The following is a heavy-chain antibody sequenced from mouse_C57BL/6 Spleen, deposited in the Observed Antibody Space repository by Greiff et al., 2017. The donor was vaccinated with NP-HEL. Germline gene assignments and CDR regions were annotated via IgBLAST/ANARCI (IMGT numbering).Heavy chain of an antibody. J-gene: IGHJ2*01. CDR1: GYTFTSYW. CDR2: INPSNGGT. D-gene: IGHD1-1*01. Sequence: QVQLQQPGTELVKPGASVKLSCKASGYTFTSYWMHWVKQRPGQGLEWIGNINPSNGGTNYNEKLKSKATLTVDKSSSTAYMQLSSLTSEDSAVYYCVRGLGSSYPYYFDYWGQGTTLTVSS. V-gene: IGHV1-53*01. CDR3: VRGLGSSYPYYFDY.